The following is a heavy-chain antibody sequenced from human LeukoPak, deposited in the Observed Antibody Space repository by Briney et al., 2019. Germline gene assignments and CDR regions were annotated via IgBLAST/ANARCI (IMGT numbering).Heavy chain of an antibody. CDR3: ARDDSGPDY. J-gene: IGHJ4*02. V-gene: IGHV3-7*01. CDR2: MNQDGSEK. Sequence: GGSLRLSCAASGFTFSSYWMSWVRQAPGKGLEWVANMNQDGSEKYYVDSVKVRFTISRDNAENSLYLQMNSLRAEDTAVYYCARDDSGPDYWGQGTLVTVSS. CDR1: GFTFSSYW. D-gene: IGHD6-19*01.